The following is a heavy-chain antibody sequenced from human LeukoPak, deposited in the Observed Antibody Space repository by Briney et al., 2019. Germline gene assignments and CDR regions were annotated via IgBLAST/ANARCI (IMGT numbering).Heavy chain of an antibody. CDR1: GFRFSDHW. CDR2: IRTDGAEI. CDR3: GRGHYGLDV. D-gene: IGHD3-10*01. J-gene: IGHJ6*02. Sequence: GGSLRLSCVGSGFRFSDHWMSWVRQAPGKGLQWVAYIRTDGAEIYYVDSVKGRFTISRDNVRTSLYLQMDNLRVDDTAVYYCGRGHYGLDVWGQGTTVIVSS. V-gene: IGHV3-7*01.